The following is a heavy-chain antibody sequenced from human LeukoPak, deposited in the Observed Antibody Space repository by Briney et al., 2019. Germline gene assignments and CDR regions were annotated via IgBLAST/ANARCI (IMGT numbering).Heavy chain of an antibody. V-gene: IGHV4-34*01. J-gene: IGHJ6*02. Sequence: SETLSLTCAVYGGSFSGYYWSWIRQPPGKGLEWIGEINHSGSTNYNPSLKSRVTISVDTSKNQFSLKPSSVTAADTAVYFCAKEKYYDYVWGSYSDRYYYYGMDVWGQGTTVTVSS. D-gene: IGHD3-16*01. CDR1: GGSFSGYY. CDR3: AKEKYYDYVWGSYSDRYYYYGMDV. CDR2: INHSGST.